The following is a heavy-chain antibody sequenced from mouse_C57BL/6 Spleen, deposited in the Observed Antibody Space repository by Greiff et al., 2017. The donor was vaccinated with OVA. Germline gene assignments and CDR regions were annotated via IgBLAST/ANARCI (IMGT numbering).Heavy chain of an antibody. CDR2: ISSGSSTI. Sequence: EVKLQESGGGLVKPGGSLKLSCAASGFTFSDYGMHWVRQAPEKGLEWVAYISSGSSTIYYADPVKGRFTISRDNAKNTLFLQMTSLRAEDTAMYYCAREATAPPSFDYWGQGTTLTVSS. J-gene: IGHJ2*01. CDR1: GFTFSDYG. D-gene: IGHD1-2*01. V-gene: IGHV5-17*01. CDR3: AREATAPPSFDY.